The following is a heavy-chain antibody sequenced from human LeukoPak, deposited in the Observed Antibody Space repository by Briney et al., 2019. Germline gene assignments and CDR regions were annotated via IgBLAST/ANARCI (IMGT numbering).Heavy chain of an antibody. CDR1: GFTFSSYS. CDR2: ISSSSSTI. Sequence: GGSLRLSCAASGFTFSSYSMNWVRQAPGKGLEWVSYISSSSSTIYYADSVKGRFTISRDNAKNLLYLQMNSLRAEDTAVYYCARDLRGSYGYWGQGTLVTVSS. CDR3: ARDLRGSYGY. V-gene: IGHV3-48*01. J-gene: IGHJ4*02. D-gene: IGHD1-26*01.